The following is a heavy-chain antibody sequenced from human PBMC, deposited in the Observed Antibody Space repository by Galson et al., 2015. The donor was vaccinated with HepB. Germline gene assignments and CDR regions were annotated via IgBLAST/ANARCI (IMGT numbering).Heavy chain of an antibody. CDR3: AKDSLYSSSWTFDY. V-gene: IGHV3-23*01. CDR1: GFTFTTYA. J-gene: IGHJ4*02. Sequence: SLRLSCAASGFTFTTYALSWVRQTPGKGLEWVSAISGTGSSAYYADSVKGRFTISRDNSKNTVFLQMNSLRAEDTAVYYCAKDSLYSSSWTFDYWGQGTLVTVSS. D-gene: IGHD6-13*01. CDR2: ISGTGSSA.